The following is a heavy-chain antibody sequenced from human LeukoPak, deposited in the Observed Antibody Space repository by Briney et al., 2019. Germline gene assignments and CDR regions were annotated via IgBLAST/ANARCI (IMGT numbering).Heavy chain of an antibody. CDR3: ARERGGSSWYGGSPPWFDP. CDR1: GYTFTSYY. CDR2: INPSRGST. J-gene: IGHJ5*02. Sequence: GASVKVSCKASGYTFTSYYMYWVRQAPGQGLEWMGIINPSRGSTNYAQRFQGRVTMTRDTSISTAYMELSRLRSDDTAVYYCARERGGSSWYGGSPPWFDPWGQGTLVTVSS. V-gene: IGHV1-46*01. D-gene: IGHD6-13*01.